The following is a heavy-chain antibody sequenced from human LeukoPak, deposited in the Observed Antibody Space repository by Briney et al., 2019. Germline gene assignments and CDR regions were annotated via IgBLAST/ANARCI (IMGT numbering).Heavy chain of an antibody. CDR2: IYYSGST. D-gene: IGHD4-23*01. CDR3: ARRHGGNSLGYYFDY. J-gene: IGHJ4*02. V-gene: IGHV4-39*01. CDR1: GGSISSGSYY. Sequence: SETLSLTCTVSGGSISSGSYYWGWIRQPPGKGLEWIGSIYYSGSTYYNPSLKSRVTISVDTSKNQFSLKLSSVTAADTALYYCARRHGGNSLGYYFDYWGQGTLVTVSS.